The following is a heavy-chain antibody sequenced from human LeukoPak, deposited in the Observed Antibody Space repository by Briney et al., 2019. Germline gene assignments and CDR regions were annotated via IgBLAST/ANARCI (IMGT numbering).Heavy chain of an antibody. J-gene: IGHJ4*02. Sequence: GGSLRLSCAASGFTFSSYSMNWVRQAPGKGLEWVSVIYSGGSTYYADSVKGRFTISRDNSKNTLYLQMNSLRAEDTAVYYCARGQTIAAAGYYFDYWGQGTLVTVSS. CDR3: ARGQTIAAAGYYFDY. CDR2: IYSGGST. CDR1: GFTFSSYS. D-gene: IGHD6-13*01. V-gene: IGHV3-53*01.